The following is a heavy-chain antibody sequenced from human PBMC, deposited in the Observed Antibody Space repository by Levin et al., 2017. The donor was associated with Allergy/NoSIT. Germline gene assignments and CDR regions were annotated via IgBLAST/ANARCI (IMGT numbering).Heavy chain of an antibody. CDR2: IYYSGST. CDR1: GGSISSSSYY. J-gene: IGHJ4*02. D-gene: IGHD2-15*01. Sequence: SQTLSLTCTVSGGSISSSSYYWGWIRQPPGKGLEWIGSIYYSGSTYYNPSLKSRVTISVDTSKNQFSLKLSSVTAADTAVYYCARHLGYCSGGSCFYYFDYWGQGTLVTVSS. CDR3: ARHLGYCSGGSCFYYFDY. V-gene: IGHV4-39*01.